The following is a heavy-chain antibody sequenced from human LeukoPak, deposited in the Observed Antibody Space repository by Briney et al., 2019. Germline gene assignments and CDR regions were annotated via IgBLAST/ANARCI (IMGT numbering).Heavy chain of an antibody. V-gene: IGHV4-59*08. J-gene: IGHJ6*03. CDR2: IYYSGST. CDR3: ARWLDYYYMDV. D-gene: IGHD5-12*01. Sequence: KTSETLSLTCTVSGGSISSYYWSWIRQPPGKGLEWIGYIYYSGSTNYNPSLKSRVTISVDTSKNQFSLKLSSVTAADTAVYYCARWLDYYYMDVWGKGTTVTVSS. CDR1: GGSISSYY.